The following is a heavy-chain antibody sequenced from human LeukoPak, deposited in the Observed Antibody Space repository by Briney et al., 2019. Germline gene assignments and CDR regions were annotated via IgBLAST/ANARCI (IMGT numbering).Heavy chain of an antibody. D-gene: IGHD3-22*01. CDR1: GGSISNYY. V-gene: IGHV4-4*07. J-gene: IGHJ4*02. Sequence: SETLSLTCTVSGGSISNYYWGWIRQPAGKGLQWIGRIYSSGSTNYNPSLTSRVTVSVDTSKNQFSLKLSSVTAADTAVYYCARDRSYYDNSASDYWGQGTLVTVSS. CDR2: IYSSGST. CDR3: ARDRSYYDNSASDY.